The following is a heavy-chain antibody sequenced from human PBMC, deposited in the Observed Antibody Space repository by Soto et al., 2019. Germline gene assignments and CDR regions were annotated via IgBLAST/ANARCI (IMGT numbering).Heavy chain of an antibody. D-gene: IGHD1-7*01. CDR3: ARGDWNYGYYGMDV. CDR1: GGTFSSYA. V-gene: IGHV1-69*12. CDR2: IIPIFGTA. Sequence: QVQLVQSGAEVKKPGSSVKVSCKASGGTFSSYAISWVRQAPGQGLEWMGGIIPIFGTANYAQKFQGRVTITADESTSTADMELSSLRSEDTAVYYCARGDWNYGYYGMDVWGQGTTVTVSS. J-gene: IGHJ6*02.